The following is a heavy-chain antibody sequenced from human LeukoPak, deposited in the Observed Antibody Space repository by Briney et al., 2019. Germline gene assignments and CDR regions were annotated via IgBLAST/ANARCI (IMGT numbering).Heavy chain of an antibody. D-gene: IGHD3-3*01. V-gene: IGHV3-7*01. CDR1: GFTFSSYW. J-gene: IGHJ3*02. Sequence: GGSLRLSCAASGFTFSSYWMSWVRQAPGKGLEWVANIKQDGSEKYYVDSVKGRFTISRDNAKNSLYLQMNSLRAEDTAVYYCARDATLEWLLGAFDIWGQGTMVTVSS. CDR3: ARDATLEWLLGAFDI. CDR2: IKQDGSEK.